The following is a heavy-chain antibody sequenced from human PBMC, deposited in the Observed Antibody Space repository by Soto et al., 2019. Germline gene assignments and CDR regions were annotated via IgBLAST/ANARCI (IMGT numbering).Heavy chain of an antibody. CDR2: IYDRGTT. CDR3: VGDWRHYWFEP. J-gene: IGHJ5*02. V-gene: IGHV4-61*01. Sequence: WETLSLTCSVSVVSLSGGTNYCNWVRQAPGKGLEWIGYIYDRGTTKYNPSLKSRVTISQDTSKNQFSLTINSVIASDTAVYYCVGDWRHYWFEPLAQGSIFIVSS. CDR1: VVSLSGGTNY. D-gene: IGHD3-10*01.